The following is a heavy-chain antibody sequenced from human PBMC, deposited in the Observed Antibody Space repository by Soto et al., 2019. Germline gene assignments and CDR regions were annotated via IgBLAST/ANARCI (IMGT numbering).Heavy chain of an antibody. J-gene: IGHJ5*02. D-gene: IGHD2-15*01. CDR2: INTNTGNP. V-gene: IGHV7-4-1*01. CDR1: GYTFTRYA. CDR3: AREAEGYGSGGSCYSPDP. Sequence: ASVKVSCKASGYTFTRYAMNWVRQAPGQGLEWMGWINTNTGNPTYAQGFTGRFVFSLDTSVSTAYLQICSLKAEDTAVYYCAREAEGYGSGGSCYSPDPWGQGTLVTVSS.